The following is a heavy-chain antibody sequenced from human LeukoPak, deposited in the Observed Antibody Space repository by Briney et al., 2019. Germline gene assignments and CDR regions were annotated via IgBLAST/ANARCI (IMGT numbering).Heavy chain of an antibody. D-gene: IGHD6-6*01. Sequence: GGSLRLSCAASGFTFSSYGMHWVRQAPGKGLEWVAVIWYDGSNKYYADSVKGRFTISRDNSKNTLYLQMNSLRAEDTAVYYCARGTQWSIAARPSDYWGQGTLVTVSS. CDR3: ARGTQWSIAARPSDY. J-gene: IGHJ4*02. CDR1: GFTFSSYG. CDR2: IWYDGSNK. V-gene: IGHV3-33*08.